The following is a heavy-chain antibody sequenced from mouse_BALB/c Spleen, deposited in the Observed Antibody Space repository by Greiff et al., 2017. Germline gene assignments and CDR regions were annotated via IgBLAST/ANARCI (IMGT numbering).Heavy chain of an antibody. J-gene: IGHJ3*01. V-gene: IGHV2-6-7*01. D-gene: IGHD1-1*01. CDR2: IWGDGST. CDR1: GFSLTGYG. CDR3: AREDYYGSSYQFAY. Sequence: QVQLKESGPGLVAPSQSLSITCTVSGFSLTGYGVNWVRQPPGKGLEWLGMIWGDGSTDYNSALKSRLSISKDNSKCQVFLKMNSLQTDDTARYYCAREDYYGSSYQFAYWGQGTLVTVSA.